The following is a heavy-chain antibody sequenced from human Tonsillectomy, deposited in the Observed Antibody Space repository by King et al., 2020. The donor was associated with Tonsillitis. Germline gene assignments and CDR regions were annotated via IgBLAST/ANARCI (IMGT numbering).Heavy chain of an antibody. CDR2: IYYSGST. D-gene: IGHD3-22*01. CDR3: ASHSLYYYDSSGYSNSFDY. J-gene: IGHJ4*02. CDR1: GGSISSYY. V-gene: IGHV4-59*08. Sequence: QLQESGPGLVKPSETLSLTCTVSGGSISSYYWSWIRQPPGKGLEWIGYIYYSGSTNYNPSLKSRVTISVDTSKNPFSLKLSSVTAADTALYYCASHSLYYYDSSGYSNSFDYWGQGTLVTVSS.